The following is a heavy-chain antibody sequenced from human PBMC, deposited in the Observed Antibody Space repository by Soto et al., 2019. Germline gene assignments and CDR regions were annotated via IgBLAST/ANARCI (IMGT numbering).Heavy chain of an antibody. J-gene: IGHJ5*02. CDR3: AKGKSTGDIDWFDP. Sequence: GSVRLSCTASGFTLQNYAMAWVRQAPGKGLEWVSTLIGGHYGTAYSYSVKGRFTVSRDNSKNCLYLQMNSLGVEDTAMYFCAKGKSTGDIDWFDPWGQGSLVTVS. CDR2: LIGGHYGT. V-gene: IGHV3-23*01. CDR1: GFTLQNYA. D-gene: IGHD3-10*01.